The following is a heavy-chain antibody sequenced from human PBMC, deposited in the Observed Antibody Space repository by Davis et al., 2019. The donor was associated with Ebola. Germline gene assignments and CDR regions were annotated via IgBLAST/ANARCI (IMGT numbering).Heavy chain of an antibody. J-gene: IGHJ4*02. CDR1: EYTFSNYA. Sequence: ASVKVSCKASEYTFSNYAIHWVRQAPGQRLEWMGWIHAGKGDTEYSQKFQDRVTITRDTSATTSYVELNSLRSEDTAVYYCAGGDYSRGQGEFDYWGQGTRVTVSS. CDR2: IHAGKGDT. CDR3: AGGDYSRGQGEFDY. V-gene: IGHV1-3*01. D-gene: IGHD4-11*01.